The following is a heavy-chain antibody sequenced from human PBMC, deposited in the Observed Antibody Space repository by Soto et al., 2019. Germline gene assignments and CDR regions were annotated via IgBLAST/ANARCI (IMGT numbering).Heavy chain of an antibody. Sequence: GGSLRLSCAASGFTFSSYAMSWVRQAPGKGLEWVSAISGSGGSTYYADSVKGRFTISRDNSKNTLYLQMNSLRAEDTAVYYCARGGNIVVVTGFWFDPWGQGTLVTVSS. CDR1: GFTFSSYA. V-gene: IGHV3-23*01. CDR3: ARGGNIVVVTGFWFDP. CDR2: ISGSGGST. J-gene: IGHJ5*02. D-gene: IGHD2-21*02.